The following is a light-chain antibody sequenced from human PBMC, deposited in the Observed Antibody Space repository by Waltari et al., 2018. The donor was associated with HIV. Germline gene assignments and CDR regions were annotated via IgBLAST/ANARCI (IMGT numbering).Light chain of an antibody. CDR1: QSVLYRSNNKNH. J-gene: IGKJ4*01. V-gene: IGKV4-1*01. CDR3: QQYCSLGPT. CDR2: WAS. Sequence: DIVMTQSPDSLAVSLGERATINCKSSQSVLYRSNNKNHLAWYQQKPGQPPKLLIYWASTRESGVPDRFSGGGSGTNCSLTISTLQTDDVTLYYCQQYCSLGPTFGGGTKVEIK.